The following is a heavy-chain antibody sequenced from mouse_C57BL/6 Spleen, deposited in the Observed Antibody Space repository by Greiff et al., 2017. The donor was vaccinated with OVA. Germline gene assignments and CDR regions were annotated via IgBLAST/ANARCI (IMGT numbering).Heavy chain of an antibody. CDR2: ISDGGSYT. J-gene: IGHJ2*01. CDR3: ARDGGSPLDY. V-gene: IGHV5-4*01. CDR1: GFTFSSYA. D-gene: IGHD1-1*01. Sequence: EVNLVESGGGLVKPGGSLKLSCAASGFTFSSYAMSWVRQTPEKRLAWVATISDGGSYTYYPDNVKGRFTISRDDAKNNLYLQMSHLKSEDTAMYYCARDGGSPLDYWGQGTTRTVSS.